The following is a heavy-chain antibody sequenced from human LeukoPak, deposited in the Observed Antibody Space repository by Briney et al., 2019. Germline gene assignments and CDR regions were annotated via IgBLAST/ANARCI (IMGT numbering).Heavy chain of an antibody. CDR2: MRCDGSNR. D-gene: IGHD2/OR15-2a*01. Sequence: GGSLRLFCAASGFIFSNYGMLWVRQAPGKGLEWVASMRCDGSNRFHADSVKGRFTISRENSNNTLHIQMNSVRPEDTAVYYCAKMGCGFNIGGPYFDYWGQGALVTVSS. CDR3: AKMGCGFNIGGPYFDY. V-gene: IGHV3-30*02. J-gene: IGHJ4*02. CDR1: GFIFSNYG.